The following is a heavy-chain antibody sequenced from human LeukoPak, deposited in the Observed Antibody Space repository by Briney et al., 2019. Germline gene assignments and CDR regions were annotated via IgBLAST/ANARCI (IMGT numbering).Heavy chain of an antibody. CDR3: AREGRRPELSFDS. CDR1: GFTFSSYW. D-gene: IGHD6-6*01. V-gene: IGHV3-7*04. CDR2: MKRDGSEQ. J-gene: IGHJ4*02. Sequence: PGGSLRLSCAASGFTFSSYWMSWVRQAPGKGLEWVANMKRDGSEQYYGASVKGRFTISRDNAKNSLYLQMNSLRAEDTALYYCAREGRRPELSFDSWGQGTLVTVSS.